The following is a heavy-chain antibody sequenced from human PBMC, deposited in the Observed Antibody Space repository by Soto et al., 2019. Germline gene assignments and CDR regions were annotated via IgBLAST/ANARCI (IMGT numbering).Heavy chain of an antibody. J-gene: IGHJ5*02. CDR3: ARTLFRTTVVTPSDA. Sequence: QVQLVESGGGVVQPGRSLRLSCAASGFTFNIYAIHWVRQAPGKGLEWVAVISYEGSNKYYADSVKGRVTISSDNSKNTVDLQMSSLRAEDTAMYYCARTLFRTTVVTPSDAWGQGTRVTVSS. V-gene: IGHV3-30-3*01. CDR2: ISYEGSNK. D-gene: IGHD2-21*02. CDR1: GFTFNIYA.